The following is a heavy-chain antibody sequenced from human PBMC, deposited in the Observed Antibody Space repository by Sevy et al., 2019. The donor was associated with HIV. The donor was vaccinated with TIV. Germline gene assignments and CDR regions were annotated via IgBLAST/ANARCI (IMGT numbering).Heavy chain of an antibody. D-gene: IGHD3-22*01. CDR1: GLTFSSHA. CDR2: ISYDGNIR. CDR3: ARDLGYESSGYLPFFDP. J-gene: IGHJ5*02. V-gene: IGHV3-30-3*01. Sequence: GGSLRLSCAASGLTFSSHAMHWVRQAPGKGLESVAVISYDGNIRYYGDSVKGRFTNSRDDSKNTLYLQMNSLRAEDTAGYYCARDLGYESSGYLPFFDPRGQGTLVTVSS.